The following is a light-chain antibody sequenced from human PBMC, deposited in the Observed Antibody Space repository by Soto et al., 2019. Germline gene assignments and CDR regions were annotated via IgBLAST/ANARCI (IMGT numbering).Light chain of an antibody. CDR2: AAS. J-gene: IGKJ3*01. Sequence: DIQMTQSPTSLSASVGDRVTITCRASPDIRNFVAWYQQKPGKAPTLLIYAASTLQSGVPSRFSGSGSGTDFTLTIDSLQPEDVATYSCQKYSSVPVFGPGTKVDIK. V-gene: IGKV1-27*01. CDR1: PDIRNF. CDR3: QKYSSVPV.